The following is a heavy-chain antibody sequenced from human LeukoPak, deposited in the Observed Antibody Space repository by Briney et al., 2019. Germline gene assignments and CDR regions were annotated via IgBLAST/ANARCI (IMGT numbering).Heavy chain of an antibody. D-gene: IGHD3-10*01. J-gene: IGHJ3*02. CDR1: DYTFTSYG. V-gene: IGHV1-18*01. CDR3: ARRPRKLLWFGESSDAFDI. CDR2: ISAYNGNT. Sequence: ASVRVSCEASDYTFTSYGISWGRQAPGQGLEWRGWISAYNGNTNYAQKLQGRVTMTTDTSTSTAYMELRSLRSDDTAVYYCARRPRKLLWFGESSDAFDIWGQGTMVTVSS.